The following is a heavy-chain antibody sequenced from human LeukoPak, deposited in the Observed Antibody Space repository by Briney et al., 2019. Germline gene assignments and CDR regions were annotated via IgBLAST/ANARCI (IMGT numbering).Heavy chain of an antibody. CDR3: ARGRSPSFDY. J-gene: IGHJ4*02. CDR1: GGSFSGYY. CDR2: INHSGST. Sequence: SETLSLTCAVYGGSFSGYYWSWIRQPPGKGLEWIGEINHSGSTNYNPSLKSRVTISVDTSKNQFSLKLSSVTAAGTAVYYCARGRSPSFDYWGQGTLVTVSS. V-gene: IGHV4-34*01.